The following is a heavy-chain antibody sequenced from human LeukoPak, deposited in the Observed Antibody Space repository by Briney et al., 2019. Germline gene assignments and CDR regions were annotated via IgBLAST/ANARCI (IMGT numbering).Heavy chain of an antibody. CDR2: ISSSSSTI. J-gene: IGHJ6*02. Sequence: AGGSLRLSCAASGFTFSSYSMNWVRQAPGKGLEWVSYISSSSSTIYYADSVKGRFTISRDNAKNSLYLQMNSLRAEDTAVYYCARDAMRGSVTATPDVGMDVWGQGTTVTVSS. V-gene: IGHV3-48*04. CDR3: ARDAMRGSVTATPDVGMDV. D-gene: IGHD2-2*01. CDR1: GFTFSSYS.